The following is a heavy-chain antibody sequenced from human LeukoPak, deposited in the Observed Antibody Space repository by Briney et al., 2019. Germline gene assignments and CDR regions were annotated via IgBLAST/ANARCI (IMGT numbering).Heavy chain of an antibody. V-gene: IGHV4-4*07. D-gene: IGHD2-21*01. Sequence: SETLSLTCTVSGGSISSYYWSWIRQPAGKGLEWIGRIYTSGSTNYNPSLKSRVTMSVDTSKNQFSLKLSSVTAADTAVYYCAREAAYCGGDCYDYWDQGTLVTVSS. CDR3: AREAAYCGGDCYDY. J-gene: IGHJ4*02. CDR2: IYTSGST. CDR1: GGSISSYY.